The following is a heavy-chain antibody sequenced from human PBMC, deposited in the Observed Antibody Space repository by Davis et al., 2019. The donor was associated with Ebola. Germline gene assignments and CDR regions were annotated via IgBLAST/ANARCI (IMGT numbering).Heavy chain of an antibody. D-gene: IGHD2/OR15-2a*01. CDR2: MSSDGTT. J-gene: IGHJ6*02. CDR1: GFTVNDNY. Sequence: GESLKISCAASGFTVNDNYVTWVRQAPGKGLEWVSLMSSDGTTYYAESVQGRFTLSRDNANNTLYLQLNSLRGEDTARYYCARGGVGRFYWYGMDVWGQGTTVTVS. CDR3: ARGGVGRFYWYGMDV. V-gene: IGHV3-66*02.